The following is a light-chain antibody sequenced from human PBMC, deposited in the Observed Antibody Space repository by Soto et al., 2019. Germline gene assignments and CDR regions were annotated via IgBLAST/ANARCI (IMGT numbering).Light chain of an antibody. Sequence: AIRMTQSPSSLSASTGDRVTITCRASQGISSYLAWYQQKPGKAPKLLIYAASTLQSGVPSRFSGSGSGTDFTLTISCLQSEDFGVYYCQQYKDWPTTFGQGTKVDIK. V-gene: IGKV1-8*01. CDR1: QGISSY. CDR3: QQYKDWPTT. CDR2: AAS. J-gene: IGKJ1*01.